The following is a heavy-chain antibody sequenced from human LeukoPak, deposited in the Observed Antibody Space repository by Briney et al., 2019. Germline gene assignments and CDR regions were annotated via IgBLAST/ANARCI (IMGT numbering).Heavy chain of an antibody. V-gene: IGHV3-23*01. CDR3: AKDTPAPSCSSSSCYKHFDY. J-gene: IGHJ4*02. CDR2: ISSSSAYT. CDR1: GFTFNIYA. Sequence: PGGSLRLSCAASGFTFNIYAMSWFRQAPGKGLEWVSTISSSSAYTYYADSVKGRFTISRDNSKNTLYLQMNSLRAEDTAVYYCAKDTPAPSCSSSSCYKHFDYWGQGALVTVSS. D-gene: IGHD2-15*01.